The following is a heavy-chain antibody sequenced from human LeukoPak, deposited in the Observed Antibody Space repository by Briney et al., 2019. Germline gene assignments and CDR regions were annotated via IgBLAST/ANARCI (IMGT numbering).Heavy chain of an antibody. CDR2: IKRDGSEK. Sequence: GGSLRLSCVGSGFTFSSYWMSWVRQAPGKGVEWVANIKRDGSEKYYVDSVKGRFSISRDNAKNSLFLQMNSLRAEDTALYYCASSPLRYNYATDVWGQGTTVIVSS. CDR3: ASSPLRYNYATDV. D-gene: IGHD3-16*01. J-gene: IGHJ6*02. V-gene: IGHV3-7*01. CDR1: GFTFSSYW.